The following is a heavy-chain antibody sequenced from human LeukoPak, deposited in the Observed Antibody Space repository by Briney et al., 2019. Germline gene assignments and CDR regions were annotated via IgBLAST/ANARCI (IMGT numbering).Heavy chain of an antibody. J-gene: IGHJ4*02. CDR3: ARLGYSYGYFVY. Sequence: PGGSLRLSCAASGFTFSSYSMNWVRQAPGKGLEWVSYISSSSSIIYYADSVKGRFTISRDNAKNSLYLQMTSLRDEDTAVYYCARLGYSYGYFVYWGQGTLVTVSS. CDR2: ISSSSSII. D-gene: IGHD5-18*01. CDR1: GFTFSSYS. V-gene: IGHV3-48*02.